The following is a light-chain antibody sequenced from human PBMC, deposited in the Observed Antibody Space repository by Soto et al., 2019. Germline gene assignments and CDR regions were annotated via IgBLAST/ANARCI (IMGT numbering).Light chain of an antibody. V-gene: IGLV7-46*01. J-gene: IGLJ2*01. CDR3: LLAYGGGNV. CDR1: TGTVTSGLY. Sequence: QTVVTQESSLTVSPGGTGTLTCGSSTGTVTSGLYPYWFQQKPGQAPKTLIHDTSNKHSCAPARFSGSLLGGKAALTLSGAQPEDEAEYYCLLAYGGGNVFGGGTKVTVL. CDR2: DTS.